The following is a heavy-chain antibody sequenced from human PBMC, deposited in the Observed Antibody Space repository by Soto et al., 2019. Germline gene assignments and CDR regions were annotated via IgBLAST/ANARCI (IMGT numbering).Heavy chain of an antibody. CDR2: IIPIFGSS. V-gene: IGHV1-69*12. D-gene: IGHD2-2*01. CDR3: ARGLHTVLVPATLSANYYGMDV. J-gene: IGHJ6*02. Sequence: QVQLVQSGAEMRKPGSSVKVSCKASGGTFSSYAINWVRQAPGQGLEWMGGIIPIFGSSNYAHNFQGRVSITADGSTSTSYMELRSLRSDDTAVYYCARGLHTVLVPATLSANYYGMDVWGQGTTVTVSS. CDR1: GGTFSSYA.